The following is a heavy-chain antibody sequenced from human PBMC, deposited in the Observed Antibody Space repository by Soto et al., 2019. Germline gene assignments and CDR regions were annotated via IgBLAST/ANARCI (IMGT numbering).Heavy chain of an antibody. CDR3: ARHRVPSVYDPIPGCFDS. CDR2: MSYSGST. CDR1: GGSRSSSSSY. V-gene: IGHV4-39*01. D-gene: IGHD5-12*01. Sequence: QLQLQESGPGLEKPSETLSLTWTVSGGSRSSSSSYWGWISQPPGKGLEWIGSMSYSGSTYHNPSLKSRVTLSVDTSQSRFSLKLTSVTAADTAVYYCARHRVPSVYDPIPGCFDSWGQGILVTASS. J-gene: IGHJ4*02.